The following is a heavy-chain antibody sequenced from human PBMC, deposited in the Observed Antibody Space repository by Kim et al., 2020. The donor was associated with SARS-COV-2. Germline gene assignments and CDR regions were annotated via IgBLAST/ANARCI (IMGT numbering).Heavy chain of an antibody. Sequence: GGSLRLSCAASGFTFSSYGMHWVRQAPGKGLEWVAVISYDGSNKYYADSVKGRFTISRDNSKNTLYLQMNSLRAEDTAVYYCERDGGDEYGADHYFDYWG. CDR2: ISYDGSNK. CDR1: GFTFSSYG. D-gene: IGHD4-17*01. V-gene: IGHV3-33*05. CDR3: ERDGGDEYGADHYFDY. J-gene: IGHJ4*01.